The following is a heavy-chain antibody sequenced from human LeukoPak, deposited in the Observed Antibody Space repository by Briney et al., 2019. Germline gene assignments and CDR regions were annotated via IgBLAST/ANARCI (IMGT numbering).Heavy chain of an antibody. D-gene: IGHD6-13*01. Sequence: SETLSLTCTVSGGSISSYYWSWIRQPPGKGLEWIGYIYYSGSTNYNPSLKSRVTISVDTSKNQFSLKLSPVTAADTAVYYCARWGLGLIAAADPDYWGQGTLVTVSS. V-gene: IGHV4-59*01. CDR3: ARWGLGLIAAADPDY. CDR2: IYYSGST. CDR1: GGSISSYY. J-gene: IGHJ4*02.